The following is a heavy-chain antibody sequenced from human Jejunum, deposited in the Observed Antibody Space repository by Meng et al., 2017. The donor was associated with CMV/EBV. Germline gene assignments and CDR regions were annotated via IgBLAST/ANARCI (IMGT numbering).Heavy chain of an antibody. CDR2: IYSGGST. Sequence: PGGSLGLSCEASGLTVSSNFMSWVRQAPGKGLEWVSFIYSGGSTYYADSVKGRFTISRDNSKNTLYLQMNSLRPEDTAVYYCARVGGSWGQGTLVTVSS. CDR3: ARVGGS. D-gene: IGHD3-16*01. V-gene: IGHV3-66*02. J-gene: IGHJ4*02. CDR1: GLTVSSNF.